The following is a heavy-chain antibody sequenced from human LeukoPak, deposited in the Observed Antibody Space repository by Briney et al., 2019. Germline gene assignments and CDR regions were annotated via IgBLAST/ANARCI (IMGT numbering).Heavy chain of an antibody. D-gene: IGHD3-22*01. CDR3: ASGGNYYDSSGYYVDY. Sequence: SVKVSCKSSVGAFSSYSISWVRQPPGQGLECMGRIIPILGIATYAQKFQGRVTITADKSTSTAYMELSSLRSEDTAVYYCASGGNYYDSSGYYVDYWGQGTLVTVSS. CDR1: VGAFSSYS. V-gene: IGHV1-69*02. J-gene: IGHJ4*02. CDR2: IIPILGIA.